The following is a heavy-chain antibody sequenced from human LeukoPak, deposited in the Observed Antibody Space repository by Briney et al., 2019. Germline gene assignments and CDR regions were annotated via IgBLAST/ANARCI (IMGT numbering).Heavy chain of an antibody. J-gene: IGHJ4*02. Sequence: GGSLRLSCAASGFTFSSYAMHWVRQAPGKGLEWVAVISYDGSNKYYADSVKGRFTISRDNSKNTLYLQMNSLRAEDTAVYYCARDVLIQSGCLDYWGQGTLVTVSS. D-gene: IGHD6-19*01. CDR3: ARDVLIQSGCLDY. CDR2: ISYDGSNK. CDR1: GFTFSSYA. V-gene: IGHV3-30*04.